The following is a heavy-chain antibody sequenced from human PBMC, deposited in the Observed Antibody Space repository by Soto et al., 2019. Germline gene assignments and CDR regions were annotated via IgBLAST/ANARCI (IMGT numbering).Heavy chain of an antibody. V-gene: IGHV3-15*01. CDR1: GFTFSNAW. CDR2: IKSKTDGGTT. Sequence: GGSLRLSCAASGFTFSNAWMSWVRQAPGKGLEWVGRIKSKTDGGTTDYAAPVKGRFTISRDDSKNTLYLQMNSLKTEDTAVYYCTTGLVATITSFDYWGQGTLVTVSS. CDR3: TTGLVATITSFDY. D-gene: IGHD5-12*01. J-gene: IGHJ4*02.